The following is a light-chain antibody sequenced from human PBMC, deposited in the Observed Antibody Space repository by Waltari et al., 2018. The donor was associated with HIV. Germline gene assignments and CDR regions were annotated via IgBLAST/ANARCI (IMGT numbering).Light chain of an antibody. CDR2: AAS. J-gene: IGKJ4*01. Sequence: IRLPQSPSFLSASIRDRITITCRASQDINTFLAWYQQKPGRAPKLLVYAASTLQSGVSSRFSGSGSGTDFTLTINSLQPEDCATYYCQQLNSYPVTFGGGTKVEI. CDR3: QQLNSYPVT. V-gene: IGKV1-9*01. CDR1: QDINTF.